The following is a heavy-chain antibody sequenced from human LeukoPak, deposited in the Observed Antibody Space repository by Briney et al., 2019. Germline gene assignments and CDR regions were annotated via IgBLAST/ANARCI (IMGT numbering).Heavy chain of an antibody. Sequence: GGSLRLSCAASGFTFTTYAMSWVRQAPGKGLEWVSAISGSGGSTYYADSVKGRFTISRDFSKNTLYLQMNNLRAEDTAVYYCAKDRATVTPTVFDYWGQGTLVTVSS. CDR2: ISGSGGST. J-gene: IGHJ4*02. D-gene: IGHD4-17*01. CDR3: AKDRATVTPTVFDY. CDR1: GFTFTTYA. V-gene: IGHV3-23*01.